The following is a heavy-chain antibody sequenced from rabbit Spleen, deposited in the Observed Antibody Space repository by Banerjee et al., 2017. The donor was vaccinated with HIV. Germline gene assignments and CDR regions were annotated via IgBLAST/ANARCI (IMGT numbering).Heavy chain of an antibody. J-gene: IGHJ6*01. CDR1: GFTISNNYW. V-gene: IGHV1S40*01. CDR3: ARDTGTSFSSYGMAL. D-gene: IGHD7-1*01. CDR2: IYTSSSGNT. Sequence: QSLEESGGGLVKPGGTLKLSCKASGFTISNNYWMNWVRQAPGKGPEWIACIYTSSSGNTYYASWAKGRFTISKTSSTTVTLQMTSLTVADTATYFCARDTGTSFSSYGMALWGQGPLVPVS.